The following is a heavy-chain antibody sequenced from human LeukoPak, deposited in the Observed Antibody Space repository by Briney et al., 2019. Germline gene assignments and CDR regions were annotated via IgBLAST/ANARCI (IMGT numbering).Heavy chain of an antibody. CDR1: GGTFSSYA. D-gene: IGHD3-10*01. J-gene: IGHJ4*02. Sequence: GASVKVSCKASGGTFSSYAISWVRQAPGQGLEWMGGIISIFGTANYAQKFQGRVTITTDESTSTAYMELSSLRSEDTAVYYCARMQVRGVITYYFDYWGQGTLVTVSS. CDR2: IISIFGTA. CDR3: ARMQVRGVITYYFDY. V-gene: IGHV1-69*05.